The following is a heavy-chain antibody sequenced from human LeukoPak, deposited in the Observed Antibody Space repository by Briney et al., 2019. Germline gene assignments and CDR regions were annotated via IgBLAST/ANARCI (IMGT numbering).Heavy chain of an antibody. D-gene: IGHD3-10*01. V-gene: IGHV4-59*01. CDR2: IYYSGST. CDR3: ARATYYYGSGSQYYFDY. Sequence: SETLSLTCTVSGGSISSYYWSWIRQPPGKGLEWIGYIYYSGSTNYNPSLKSRVTISVDTSKNQFSLKLSSATAADTAVYYCARATYYYGSGSQYYFDYWGQGTLVTVSS. J-gene: IGHJ4*02. CDR1: GGSISSYY.